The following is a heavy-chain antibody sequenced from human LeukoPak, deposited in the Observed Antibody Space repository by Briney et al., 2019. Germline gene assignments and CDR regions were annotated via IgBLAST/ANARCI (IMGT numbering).Heavy chain of an antibody. Sequence: ASVKVSCKAFGYTVSSHAMNWVRQAPGQGLELMGWINTNTGIPTYAQGFAGRFVFSLDTSVTTAYLQITSLKAEDTAVYYCARDLVSAGFDIWGQGTMVTVSS. V-gene: IGHV7-4-1*02. CDR3: ARDLVSAGFDI. CDR1: GYTVSSHA. D-gene: IGHD6-6*01. J-gene: IGHJ3*02. CDR2: INTNTGIP.